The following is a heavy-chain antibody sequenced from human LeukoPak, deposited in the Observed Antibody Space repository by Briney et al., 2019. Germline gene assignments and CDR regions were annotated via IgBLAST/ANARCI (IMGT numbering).Heavy chain of an antibody. V-gene: IGHV5-51*01. Sequence: PGESLKISCKGSGYSFTNYWIGWVRQMPGKGLEWMGMIYTGDSDTRYSPSFQGQVTISADKSISTAYLQWSSLKASDTAMYYCARQLGADYDFLTGPYYFDYWGQGTLVTVSS. CDR3: ARQLGADYDFLTGPYYFDY. CDR2: IYTGDSDT. D-gene: IGHD3-9*01. CDR1: GYSFTNYW. J-gene: IGHJ4*02.